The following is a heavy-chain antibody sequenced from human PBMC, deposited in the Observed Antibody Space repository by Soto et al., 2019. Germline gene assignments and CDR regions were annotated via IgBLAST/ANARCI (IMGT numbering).Heavy chain of an antibody. J-gene: IGHJ6*02. CDR1: GFTFSSYG. V-gene: IGHV3-30*18. CDR3: AKSSYSGWYPSYYGTDV. D-gene: IGHD6-19*01. Sequence: GGSLRLSCAASGFTFSSYGMHWVRQAPGKGLEWVAVISYDGSNKYYADSVKGRFTISRDNSKNTLYLQMNSLRAEDTAVYYCAKSSYSGWYPSYYGTDVWGQGTTVTVSS. CDR2: ISYDGSNK.